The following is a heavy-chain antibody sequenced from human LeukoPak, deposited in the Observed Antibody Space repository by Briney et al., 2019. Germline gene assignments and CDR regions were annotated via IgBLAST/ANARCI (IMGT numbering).Heavy chain of an antibody. J-gene: IGHJ4*02. Sequence: GGSLRLSCEASGFTFSSYGMDWVRQAPGKGLEWVAFIWYDGSNKYYADSVKGRFTIFRDNSKNTLYLQMNSLRAEDTAVYYCARDHRSGHDYWGQGTLVTVSS. V-gene: IGHV3-33*01. D-gene: IGHD2-15*01. CDR1: GFTFSSYG. CDR3: ARDHRSGHDY. CDR2: IWYDGSNK.